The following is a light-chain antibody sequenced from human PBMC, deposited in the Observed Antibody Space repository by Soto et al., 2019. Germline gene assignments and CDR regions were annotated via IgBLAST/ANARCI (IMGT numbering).Light chain of an antibody. J-gene: IGLJ3*02. CDR1: SGHSSYA. Sequence: QPVLTQSPSASASLGASVKLTCTLSSGHSSYAIAWHQQQPEKGPRYLMKLNSDGSHSKGDGIPDRFSGSSSGAERYLTISSLQSEYEADYYCQPWGTGIPWVFGGGTKLTVL. CDR3: QPWGTGIPWV. CDR2: LNSDGSH. V-gene: IGLV4-69*01.